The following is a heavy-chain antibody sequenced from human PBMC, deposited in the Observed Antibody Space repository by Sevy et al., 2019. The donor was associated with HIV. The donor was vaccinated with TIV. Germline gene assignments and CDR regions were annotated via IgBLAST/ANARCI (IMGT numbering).Heavy chain of an antibody. J-gene: IGHJ6*02. CDR2: ISSESGYI. D-gene: IGHD3-10*01. Sequence: GGSLRLSCAASGLTFSNDNMNWVRQAPGKGLEWVSFISSESGYIYYADSVKGRFSISRDNSKNTLYLQMNSLRAEDTAVYYCAKDWFYYYYGMDVWGQGTTVTVSS. CDR1: GLTFSNDN. CDR3: AKDWFYYYYGMDV. V-gene: IGHV3-21*04.